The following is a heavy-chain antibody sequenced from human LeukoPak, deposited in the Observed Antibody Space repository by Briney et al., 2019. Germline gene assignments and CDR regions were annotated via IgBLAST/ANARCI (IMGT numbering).Heavy chain of an antibody. CDR3: ARWAETGYCSSTSCYARGLGSPYYYYGMDV. V-gene: IGHV4-34*01. D-gene: IGHD2-2*01. CDR1: GGSFSGYY. CDR2: INHSGST. Sequence: SETLSLTCAVYGGSFSGYYWSWIRQPPGKGLEWIGEINHSGSTNYNPSLKSRVTISVDTSKNQFSLKLSSVTAADTAVYYCARWAETGYCSSTSCYARGLGSPYYYYGMDVWGQGTTVTVSS. J-gene: IGHJ6*02.